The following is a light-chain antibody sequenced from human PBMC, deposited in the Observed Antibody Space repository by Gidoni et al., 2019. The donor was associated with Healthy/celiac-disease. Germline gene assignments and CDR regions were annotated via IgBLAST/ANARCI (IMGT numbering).Light chain of an antibody. CDR3: QQRSNWPPT. J-gene: IGKJ4*01. V-gene: IGKV3-11*01. CDR1: QSVSSY. CDR2: DAS. Sequence: EIVLTQSPATLSLSPGERATLSCRASQSVSSYLAWYQQKPGQAPRLLMYDASKRATGIPARFSGSGSGTGFTLTISSLEPEDVAVYYCQQRSNWPPTFGGGTKVEIK.